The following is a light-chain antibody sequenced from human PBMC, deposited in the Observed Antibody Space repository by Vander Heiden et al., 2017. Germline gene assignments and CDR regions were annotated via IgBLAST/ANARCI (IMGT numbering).Light chain of an antibody. Sequence: SYTLTQPPSGSVAPGQTARITCGGNNIGSKSVHWYQQKPGQAPVLVVYDDSDRPSGIPEQFSGSNSGNTATLTITRVEAGDEADYFCQVWDSSSNHWVFGGGTKLTVL. J-gene: IGLJ3*02. V-gene: IGLV3-21*02. CDR1: NIGSKS. CDR3: QVWDSSSNHWV. CDR2: DDS.